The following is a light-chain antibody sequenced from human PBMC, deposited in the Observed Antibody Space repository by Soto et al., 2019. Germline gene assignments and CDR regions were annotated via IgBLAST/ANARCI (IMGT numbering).Light chain of an antibody. V-gene: IGKV1-39*01. CDR1: QAINNN. CDR2: RAS. J-gene: IGKJ2*01. CDR3: QQSYSTPYT. Sequence: DIPLTQSPSSLSASVTDRVTITCRASQAINNNLNWYQQKLGKAPELLIYRASTLQSGVPSRFSGSGSGTDFTLTISSLEHEDFGTYYCQQSYSTPYTFGQGTKVEI.